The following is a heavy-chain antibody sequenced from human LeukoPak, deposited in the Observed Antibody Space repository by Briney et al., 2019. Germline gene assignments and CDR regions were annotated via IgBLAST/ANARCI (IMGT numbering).Heavy chain of an antibody. J-gene: IGHJ6*03. V-gene: IGHV4-59*01. Sequence: PSETLSLTCTGSGGTISSYYWSWLRQPPGKGLEWIGYIYYSGSTNYNPSLKSRVTISVDTSKNQFSLKLSSVTAADTAVYYCARVYYDFWSGHRTNYYMDVWGKGTTVTVSS. CDR2: IYYSGST. CDR1: GGTISSYY. D-gene: IGHD3-3*01. CDR3: ARVYYDFWSGHRTNYYMDV.